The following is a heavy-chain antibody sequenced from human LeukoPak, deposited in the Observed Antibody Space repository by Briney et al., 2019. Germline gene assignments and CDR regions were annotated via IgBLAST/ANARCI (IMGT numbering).Heavy chain of an antibody. D-gene: IGHD6-19*01. V-gene: IGHV1-46*01. CDR2: MNPSGGST. Sequence: ASVKVSCKASGYTFTSYYMHWVRQAPGQGLEWMGIMNPSGGSTSYAQKFQSRVTMTTDTSTSTAYMELRSLRSDDTAVYYCARDSRAVRAVATNWFDPWGQGTLVTVSS. J-gene: IGHJ5*02. CDR3: ARDSRAVRAVATNWFDP. CDR1: GYTFTSYY.